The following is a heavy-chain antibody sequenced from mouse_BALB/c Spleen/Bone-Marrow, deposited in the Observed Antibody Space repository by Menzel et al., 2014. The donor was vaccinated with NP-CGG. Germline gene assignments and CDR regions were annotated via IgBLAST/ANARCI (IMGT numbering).Heavy chain of an antibody. CDR2: IYPGDGDT. CDR3: ARTYGSSYFVH. Sequence: QVQLKQSGPELVKPGASVKISCRASGYAFSSSWMNWVKQRPGQGLEWIGRIYPGDGDTNYNGKFKGKATLTADKSSSTAYMQLSSLTSVDSAVYFCARTYGSSYFVHWGRGTLVTVSA. CDR1: GYAFSSSW. D-gene: IGHD1-1*01. V-gene: IGHV1-82*01. J-gene: IGHJ3*01.